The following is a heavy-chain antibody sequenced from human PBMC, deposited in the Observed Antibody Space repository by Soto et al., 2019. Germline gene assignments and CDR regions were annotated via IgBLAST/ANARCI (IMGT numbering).Heavy chain of an antibody. CDR3: ARDGPDTAEGLDY. CDR2: ISGSAYTE. V-gene: IGHV3-48*03. D-gene: IGHD5-18*01. J-gene: IGHJ4*02. Sequence: GGSLRLSCAASGFTFSSYEMNWIRQSPGRGLEWVSYISGSAYTEYYADSVKGRFTISRDNAKNSLFLQMNSLRAEDTAVYYCARDGPDTAEGLDYWGQGTLVTVSS. CDR1: GFTFSSYE.